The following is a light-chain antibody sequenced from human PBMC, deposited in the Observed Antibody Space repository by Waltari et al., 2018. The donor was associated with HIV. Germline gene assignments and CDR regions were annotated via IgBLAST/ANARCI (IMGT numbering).Light chain of an antibody. CDR2: GKH. Sequence: QSVLPQPPSTSGTPGQRATISCSVSSSNIGRHPVSWFPQLPGKAPKVLIYGKHQRPSGVPDRFSGSKSGTSASLAIGGLQSEDEADYYCASWDDSLNGPVFGGGTTLTVL. CDR3: ASWDDSLNGPV. CDR1: SSNIGRHP. V-gene: IGLV1-44*01. J-gene: IGLJ2*01.